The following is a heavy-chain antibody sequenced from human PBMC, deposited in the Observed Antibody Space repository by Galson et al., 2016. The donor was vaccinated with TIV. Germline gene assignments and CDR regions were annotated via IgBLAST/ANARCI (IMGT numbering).Heavy chain of an antibody. V-gene: IGHV3-23*01. CDR1: GFTSSNFF. CDR3: AKDKSTMIVGSGAFGN. D-gene: IGHD3-22*01. Sequence: SLRLSCAASGFTSSNFFMYWVRQAPGKGLEWVSSISGSGLSTYYADSVRGRFTISRDKSQNTIHLQMNSLRAEDTAIYYCAKDKSTMIVGSGAFGNWGQGTVVT. CDR2: ISGSGLST. J-gene: IGHJ3*02.